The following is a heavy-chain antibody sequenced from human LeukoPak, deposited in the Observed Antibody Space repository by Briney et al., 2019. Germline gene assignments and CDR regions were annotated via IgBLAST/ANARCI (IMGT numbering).Heavy chain of an antibody. J-gene: IGHJ6*03. CDR3: ARGGYSGYDLEFQYYYYYMDV. D-gene: IGHD5-12*01. V-gene: IGHV4-39*07. CDR2: IYYSGST. Sequence: PSETLSLTCTVSGGSISSSSYYWGWIRQPPGKGLEWIGSIYYSGSTYYNPSLKSRVTISVDTSKNQFSLKLSSVTAADTAVYYCARGGYSGYDLEFQYYYYYMDVWGKGTTVTISS. CDR1: GGSISSSSYY.